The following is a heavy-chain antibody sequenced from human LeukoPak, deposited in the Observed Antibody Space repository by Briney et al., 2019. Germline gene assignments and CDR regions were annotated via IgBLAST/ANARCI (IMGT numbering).Heavy chain of an antibody. J-gene: IGHJ4*02. Sequence: GGSLRLSCAASGFTFGSSSISWVRQAPGKGLEWVSAITDAVGSTHYADSVKGRFTISRDNSKNTVYLQMNSLRPEDMAVYYCAKEIFSGLLYIDYWGQGTLVTVSS. CDR3: AKEIFSGLLYIDY. CDR2: ITDAVGST. CDR1: GFTFGSSS. V-gene: IGHV3-23*01. D-gene: IGHD5-12*01.